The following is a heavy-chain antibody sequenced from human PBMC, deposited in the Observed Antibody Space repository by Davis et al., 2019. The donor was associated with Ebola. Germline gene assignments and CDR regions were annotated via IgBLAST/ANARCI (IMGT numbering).Heavy chain of an antibody. J-gene: IGHJ6*02. CDR2: INHSGST. D-gene: IGHD6-19*01. CDR1: GGSFSGYY. CDR3: ARISGWYGEYGMDV. Sequence: GSLRLSCAVYGGSFSGYYWSWIRQPPGKGLEWIGEINHSGSTNYNPSLKSRVTISVDTSKNQFSLKLSSVTAADTAVYYCARISGWYGEYGMDVWGQGTTVTVSS. V-gene: IGHV4-34*01.